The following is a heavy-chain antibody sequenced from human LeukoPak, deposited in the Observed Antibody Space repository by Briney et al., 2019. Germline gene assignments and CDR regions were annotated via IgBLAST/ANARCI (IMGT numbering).Heavy chain of an antibody. J-gene: IGHJ4*02. CDR1: DGSFSGYY. CDR2: INHSGST. Sequence: SETLSLTCAVYDGSFSGYYWSWIRQPPGKGLEWIGEINHSGSTNYNPSLKSRVTISVDTSKNQFSLKLSSVTAADTAVYYCARHRDYDYVWGSYRSYYFDYWGQGTLVTVSS. CDR3: ARHRDYDYVWGSYRSYYFDY. D-gene: IGHD3-16*02. V-gene: IGHV4-34*01.